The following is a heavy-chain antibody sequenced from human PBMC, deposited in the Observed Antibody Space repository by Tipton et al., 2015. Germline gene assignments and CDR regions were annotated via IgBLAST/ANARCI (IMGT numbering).Heavy chain of an antibody. Sequence: SLRLSCAASGFTVSSNYMSWVRQAPGKGLEWVSVIYSGGSTYYADSVKGRFTISRDNAKNSLYLHMNSLRAEDTAVYYCARGATARFDYWGQGALVTVSP. CDR2: IYSGGST. CDR1: GFTVSSNY. CDR3: ARGATARFDY. J-gene: IGHJ4*02. D-gene: IGHD6-6*01. V-gene: IGHV3-53*01.